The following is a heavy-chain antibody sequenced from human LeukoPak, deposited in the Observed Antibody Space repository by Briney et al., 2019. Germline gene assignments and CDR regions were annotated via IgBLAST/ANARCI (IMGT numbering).Heavy chain of an antibody. D-gene: IGHD6-13*01. CDR1: GFTFSSYS. CDR3: ARARYSSKPRAFDI. CDR2: ISSSSSYI. Sequence: GGSLRLSCAASGFTFSSYSMNWVRQAPGKGLEWVSSISSSSSYIYYADSVKGRFTISRDNAKNSLYLQMNSLGAEDTAVYYCARARYSSKPRAFDIWGQGTMVTVSS. V-gene: IGHV3-21*01. J-gene: IGHJ3*02.